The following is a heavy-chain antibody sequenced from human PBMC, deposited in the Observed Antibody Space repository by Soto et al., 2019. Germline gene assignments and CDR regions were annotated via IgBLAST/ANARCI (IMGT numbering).Heavy chain of an antibody. CDR2: ISYDGSNK. CDR3: AKDPAIAVAAPPGAFDI. CDR1: GFTFSSYG. Sequence: QVQLVESGGGVVQPGRSLRLSCAASGFTFSSYGMYWVRQAPGKGLEWVAVISYDGSNKYYADSVKGRFTISRDNSKNTLYLQMNSLRAEDTAVYYCAKDPAIAVAAPPGAFDIWGQGTMVTVSS. D-gene: IGHD6-19*01. V-gene: IGHV3-30*18. J-gene: IGHJ3*02.